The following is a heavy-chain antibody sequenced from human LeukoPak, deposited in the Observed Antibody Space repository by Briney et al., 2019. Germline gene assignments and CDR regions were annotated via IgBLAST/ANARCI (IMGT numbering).Heavy chain of an antibody. V-gene: IGHV3-21*01. CDR2: ISSSSRYI. J-gene: IGHJ4*02. Sequence: GGSLRLSCAASGFTFSNAWMSWVRQAPGKGLEWVSSISSSSRYIFYADSMKGRFTISRDNAKNSLYLQMNSLRAEDTAVYYCASGYDCSGGSCYPKNFDYWGQGTLVTVSS. D-gene: IGHD2-15*01. CDR1: GFTFSNAW. CDR3: ASGYDCSGGSCYPKNFDY.